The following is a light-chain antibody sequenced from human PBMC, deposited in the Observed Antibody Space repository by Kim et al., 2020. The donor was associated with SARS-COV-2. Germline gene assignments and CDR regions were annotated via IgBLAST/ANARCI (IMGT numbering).Light chain of an antibody. Sequence: GQSVPISCTGTSSDIGGYNYVSWYQQHPGKVPKLMIYEVSKRPSGVPDRFSGSKSGNTASLTVSGLQAEDEADYYCCSYAANNNVVFGGGTKVTVL. CDR3: CSYAANNNVV. V-gene: IGLV2-8*01. CDR1: SSDIGGYNY. J-gene: IGLJ3*02. CDR2: EVS.